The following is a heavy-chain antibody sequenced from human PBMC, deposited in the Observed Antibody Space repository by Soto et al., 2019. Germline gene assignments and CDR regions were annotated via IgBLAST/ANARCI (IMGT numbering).Heavy chain of an antibody. Sequence: GGFLRLSCAASGFTFISYGMHWVRQAPGKGLEWVAVISYDGSNKYYADSVKGRFTISRDNSKNTLYLQMNSLRAEDTAVYYCAKDHTIFGVVIPTTPYGMDVWGQGTTVTV. D-gene: IGHD3-3*01. CDR2: ISYDGSNK. CDR3: AKDHTIFGVVIPTTPYGMDV. CDR1: GFTFISYG. V-gene: IGHV3-30*18. J-gene: IGHJ6*02.